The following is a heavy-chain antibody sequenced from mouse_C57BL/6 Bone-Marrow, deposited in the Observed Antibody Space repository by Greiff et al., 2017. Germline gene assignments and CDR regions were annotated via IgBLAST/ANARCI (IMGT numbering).Heavy chain of an antibody. Sequence: QVQLQQPGAELVKPGASVKLSCKASGYTFTSYWMQWVKQRPGQGLEWIGEIDPSDSYTNYNQKFKGKATLTVDTSSSPAYMQLSSLTSEDSAVSDCARSGGTGFDYWGQGTTLTVSS. D-gene: IGHD3-1*01. CDR3: ARSGGTGFDY. J-gene: IGHJ2*01. CDR2: IDPSDSYT. CDR1: GYTFTSYW. V-gene: IGHV1-50*01.